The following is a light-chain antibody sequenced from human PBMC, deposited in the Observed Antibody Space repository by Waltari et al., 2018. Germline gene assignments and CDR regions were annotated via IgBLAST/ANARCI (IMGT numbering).Light chain of an antibody. CDR3: SSYTSNNAV. Sequence: QSALTHPASVSGSPGQSITVSCTGTGNDVGIHNFVSLYQHHPGKAPKVVIYDVSYRPSGVSDRFSGSKSGNTASLTISGLQAEDEADYYCSSYTSNNAVFGGGTKLTVL. V-gene: IGLV2-14*03. CDR1: GNDVGIHNF. CDR2: DVS. J-gene: IGLJ3*02.